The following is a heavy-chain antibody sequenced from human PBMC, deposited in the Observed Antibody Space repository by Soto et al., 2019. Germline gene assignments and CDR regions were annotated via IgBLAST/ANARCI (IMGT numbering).Heavy chain of an antibody. V-gene: IGHV3-30*18. D-gene: IGHD3-3*01. CDR1: GFTFSSYG. J-gene: IGHJ4*02. CDR2: ISYDGSNT. Sequence: QVQLVESGGGVVQPGRSLRLSCAASGFTFSSYGIHWVRQAAGKGLEWVAVISYDGSNTYYADSVKGRFTISRDNSKNTLYLQMHSLRTEDTAVYYCAKDGWRFLEWLSHVDYWGQGTLVTVSS. CDR3: AKDGWRFLEWLSHVDY.